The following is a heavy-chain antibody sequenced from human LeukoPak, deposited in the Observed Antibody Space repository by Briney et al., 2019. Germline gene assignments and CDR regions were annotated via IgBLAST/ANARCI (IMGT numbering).Heavy chain of an antibody. V-gene: IGHV3-23*01. Sequence: GGSLRLSCAASGITFSSYGMSWVRQAPGKGLEWVSSISSTGGTTYYADSVKGRFTISRDNAKNTLYLQMNSLRAEDTAVYYCARDNHFYDILTEDAFDIWGQGTMVTVSS. CDR3: ARDNHFYDILTEDAFDI. CDR1: GITFSSYG. J-gene: IGHJ3*02. CDR2: ISSTGGTT. D-gene: IGHD3-9*01.